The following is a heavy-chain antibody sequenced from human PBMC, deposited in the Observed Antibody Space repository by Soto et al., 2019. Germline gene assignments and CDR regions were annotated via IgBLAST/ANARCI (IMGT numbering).Heavy chain of an antibody. CDR2: ISYDGSNK. CDR1: GFTFSSYA. V-gene: IGHV3-30-3*01. CDR3: ARGQLGYCSGGSCYSKVNGMDV. J-gene: IGHJ6*02. D-gene: IGHD2-15*01. Sequence: LRLSCAASGFTFSSYAMHWVRQAPGKGLEWVAVISYDGSNKYYADSVKGRFTISRDNSKNTLYLQMNSLRAEDTAVYYCARGQLGYCSGGSCYSKVNGMDVWGQGTTVTVSS.